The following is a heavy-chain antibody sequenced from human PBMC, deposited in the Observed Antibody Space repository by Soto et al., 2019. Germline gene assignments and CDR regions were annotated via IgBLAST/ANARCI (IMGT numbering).Heavy chain of an antibody. Sequence: PGGSLRLSCAASGFTFSSYDVHWVRQATGKGLEWVSAIGTAGDTYYPGSVKGRFTISRENAKNSLYLQMNSLRAEDTAVYYCARGYVVVTAPNGMDVWGQGTTVTVSS. CDR2: IGTAGDT. D-gene: IGHD2-21*02. CDR1: GFTFSSYD. CDR3: ARGYVVVTAPNGMDV. V-gene: IGHV3-13*01. J-gene: IGHJ6*02.